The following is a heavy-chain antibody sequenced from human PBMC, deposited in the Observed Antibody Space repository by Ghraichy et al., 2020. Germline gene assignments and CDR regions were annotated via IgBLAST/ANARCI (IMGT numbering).Heavy chain of an antibody. CDR3: TSQSGDLREPFDY. J-gene: IGHJ4*02. V-gene: IGHV3-73*01. D-gene: IGHD3-10*01. CDR1: GFTFSSSA. Sequence: GGSLRLSCAASGFTFSSSAMHWVRQASGKGLEWIGLIRNRPNNYATVYAASVKGRSIISRDDSKNTAYVQMNNLKTEDTAVYHCTSQSGDLREPFDYWGQGTLVTVSS. CDR2: IRNRPNNYAT.